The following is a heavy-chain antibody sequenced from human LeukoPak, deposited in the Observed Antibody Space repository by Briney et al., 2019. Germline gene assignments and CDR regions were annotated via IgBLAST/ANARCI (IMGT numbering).Heavy chain of an antibody. CDR2: ISGSGGST. Sequence: GGSLRLSCAASGFTFSSYAMNWVRQAPGRGLEWVSAISGSGGSTYYADSVKGRFTVSRDNSKNTLFLQLNTLRAEDTAIYYCAKSASYYYDSSAYYLDWGRGTPVTVSS. J-gene: IGHJ4*02. V-gene: IGHV3-23*01. D-gene: IGHD3-22*01. CDR3: AKSASYYYDSSAYYLD. CDR1: GFTFSSYA.